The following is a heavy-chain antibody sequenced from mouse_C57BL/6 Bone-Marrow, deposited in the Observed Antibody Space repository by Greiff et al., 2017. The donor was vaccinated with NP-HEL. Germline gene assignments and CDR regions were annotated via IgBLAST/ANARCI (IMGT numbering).Heavy chain of an antibody. J-gene: IGHJ1*03. CDR3: TPLYYDYEYFDV. CDR2: IDPENGDT. CDR1: GFNIKDDY. Sequence: LVESGAELVRPGASVKLSCTASGFNIKDDYMHWVKQRPEQGLEWIGWIDPENGDTEYASKFQGKATITADTSSNTAYLQLSSLTSEDTAVYYCTPLYYDYEYFDVWGTGTTVTVSS. D-gene: IGHD2-4*01. V-gene: IGHV14-4*01.